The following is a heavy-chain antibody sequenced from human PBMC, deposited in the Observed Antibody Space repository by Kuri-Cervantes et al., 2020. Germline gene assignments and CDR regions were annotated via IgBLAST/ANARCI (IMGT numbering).Heavy chain of an antibody. Sequence: SETLSLTCTVSGGPISSYYWSWIRQPPGKGLEWIGYIYYSGSTNYNPSLKSRVTISVDTSKNQFSLKLSSVTAAETAVYYCARVSSGWYGYFDLWGRGTLVTVSS. CDR1: GGPISSYY. V-gene: IGHV4-59*13. CDR2: IYYSGST. D-gene: IGHD6-19*01. J-gene: IGHJ2*01. CDR3: ARVSSGWYGYFDL.